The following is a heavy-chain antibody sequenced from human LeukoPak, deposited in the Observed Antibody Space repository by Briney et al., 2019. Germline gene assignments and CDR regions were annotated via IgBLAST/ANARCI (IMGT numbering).Heavy chain of an antibody. D-gene: IGHD6-13*01. CDR3: AKDWALRAAGSFDY. CDR2: ISYSGGST. Sequence: GGSLRLSCAASGFTFSYFAMTWVRQAPGKGLEWVSTISYSGGSTYYADSVKGRFTISRDNSKNTLYLQMNNLRAEDTAVYYCAKDWALRAAGSFDYWGQGTLVTVSS. J-gene: IGHJ4*02. V-gene: IGHV3-23*01. CDR1: GFTFSYFA.